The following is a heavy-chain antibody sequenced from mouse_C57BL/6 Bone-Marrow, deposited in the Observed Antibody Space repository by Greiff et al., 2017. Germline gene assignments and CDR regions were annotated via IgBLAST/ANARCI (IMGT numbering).Heavy chain of an antibody. Sequence: QVQLQQSGPELVKPGASVKISCKASGYAFSSSWMNWVKQRPGKGLEWIGRIYPGDGDTNYNGKFKGKATLTADKSSSTAYMQLSSLTSEDSAVYFCALLGNYFYAMDYWGQGTSVTVSS. CDR2: IYPGDGDT. J-gene: IGHJ4*01. V-gene: IGHV1-82*01. CDR3: ALLGNYFYAMDY. CDR1: GYAFSSSW. D-gene: IGHD2-1*01.